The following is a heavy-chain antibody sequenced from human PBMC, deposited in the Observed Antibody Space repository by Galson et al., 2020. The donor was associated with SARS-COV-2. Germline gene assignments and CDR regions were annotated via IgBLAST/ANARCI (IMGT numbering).Heavy chain of an antibody. CDR2: IWYDGSNK. CDR1: GFTFSSYG. V-gene: IGHV3-33*01. Sequence: QAGGSLRLSCAASGFTFSSYGMHWVRQAPGKGLEWVAVIWYDGSNKYYADSVTGRFTISRDNSKNTLYLQMNSLRAEDTAVYYCARGVLRYFDWSPTGGFDYWGQGTLVTVSS. CDR3: ARGVLRYFDWSPTGGFDY. D-gene: IGHD3-9*01. J-gene: IGHJ4*02.